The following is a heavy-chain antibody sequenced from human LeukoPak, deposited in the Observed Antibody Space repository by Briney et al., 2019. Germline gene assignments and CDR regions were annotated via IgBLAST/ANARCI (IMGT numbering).Heavy chain of an antibody. CDR3: ARGGGGIAAAGNFDL. V-gene: IGHV1-18*01. D-gene: IGHD6-13*01. Sequence: ASVKVSCKASGYTFTSYGISWVRQAPGQGLEWKGWISAYNGNTNYAQKLQGRVTMTTDTSTGTAYMELRSLRSDDTAVYYCARGGGGIAAAGNFDLWGRGTLVTVSS. CDR1: GYTFTSYG. J-gene: IGHJ2*01. CDR2: ISAYNGNT.